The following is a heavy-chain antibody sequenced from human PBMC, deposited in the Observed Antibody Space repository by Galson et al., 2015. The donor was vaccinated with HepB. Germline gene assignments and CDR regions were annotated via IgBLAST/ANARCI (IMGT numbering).Heavy chain of an antibody. CDR1: GFTFSDYG. Sequence: SLRLSCAASGFTFSDYGMTWVRQAPGKGLEWVSAISGSGGNTYYANSVKGRVTIFRDNSRNTLYLHMKGLRAEDTAVYYCAKGGFLERTLTYYYFYMDVWGKGTTVTVSS. J-gene: IGHJ6*03. V-gene: IGHV3-23*01. D-gene: IGHD3-3*01. CDR3: AKGGFLERTLTYYYFYMDV. CDR2: ISGSGGNT.